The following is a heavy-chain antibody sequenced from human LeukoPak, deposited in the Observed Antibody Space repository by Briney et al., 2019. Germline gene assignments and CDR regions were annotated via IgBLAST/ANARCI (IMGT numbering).Heavy chain of an antibody. CDR3: ARGGKKALAGTRSPQYFQH. CDR2: ISSNGGTI. V-gene: IGHV3-74*01. J-gene: IGHJ1*01. CDR1: GFTFDTYW. D-gene: IGHD6-19*01. Sequence: GGSLRLSCAASGFTFDTYWMHWVRQAPGKGLVWVSRISSNGGTITYADSVQGRFTISRDNAKNSLYLQMNSLRAEDTAVYYCARGGKKALAGTRSPQYFQHWGQGTLVTVSS.